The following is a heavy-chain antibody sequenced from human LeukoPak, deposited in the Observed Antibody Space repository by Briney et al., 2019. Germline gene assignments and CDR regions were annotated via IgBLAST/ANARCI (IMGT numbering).Heavy chain of an antibody. CDR1: GFTFSSYW. J-gene: IGHJ4*02. V-gene: IGHV3-74*01. Sequence: GGSLRLSCAASGFTFSSYWMHWVRQAPGKGPVWVSRINTDGSSTSYADSVKGRFTISRDNAKNSLYLQMNSLRAEDTAVYYCAPTPEDYWGQGTLVTVSS. CDR2: INTDGSST. CDR3: APTPEDY.